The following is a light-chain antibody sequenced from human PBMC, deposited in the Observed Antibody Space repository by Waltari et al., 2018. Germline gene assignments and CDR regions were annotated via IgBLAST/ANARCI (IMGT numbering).Light chain of an antibody. J-gene: IGKJ5*01. CDR2: WAS. Sequence: DIVMTQSPDSLAVSLGERATINCKSSQSVLSTSNRKTYIPWYQQKPGQTPRLLINWASTRASGVPDRFSGSGSGTDFTLPVSSLQAEDVAVYYCHQYYIPPLTFGQGTRLEIK. CDR1: QSVLSTSNRKTY. V-gene: IGKV4-1*01. CDR3: HQYYIPPLT.